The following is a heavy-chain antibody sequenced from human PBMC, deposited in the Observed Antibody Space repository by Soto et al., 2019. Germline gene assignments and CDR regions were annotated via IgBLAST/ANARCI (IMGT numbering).Heavy chain of an antibody. CDR2: ISGSGGNT. CDR3: AIDPMTVVWFGESHPTDY. D-gene: IGHD3-10*01. V-gene: IGHV3-23*01. J-gene: IGHJ4*02. CDR1: GFTYSGYA. Sequence: PGGSLRLSCAASGFTYSGYAMSWVRQAPGKGLEWVSSISGSGGNTYYADSVKGRFTISRDNSKNTLYLQMNSLRAEDTAVYYCAIDPMTVVWFGESHPTDYWGQGTLVTVSS.